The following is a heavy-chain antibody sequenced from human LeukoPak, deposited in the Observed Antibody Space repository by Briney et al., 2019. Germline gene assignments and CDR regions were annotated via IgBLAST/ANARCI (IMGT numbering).Heavy chain of an antibody. CDR3: ARVRIVGATRGFDY. D-gene: IGHD1-26*01. J-gene: IGHJ4*02. CDR2: INCNGGST. CDR1: GFTFDDYG. Sequence: GGSLRLSCAASGFTFDDYGMSWVRQAPGKGLGGGSGINCNGGSTGYADSVKGRFTISRDNAKNSLYLQMNSLRAEDTALYHWARVRIVGATRGFDYWGQGTLVTVSS. V-gene: IGHV3-20*01.